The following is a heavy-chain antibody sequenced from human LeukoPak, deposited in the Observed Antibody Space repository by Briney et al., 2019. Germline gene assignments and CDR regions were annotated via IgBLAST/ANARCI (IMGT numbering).Heavy chain of an antibody. CDR3: ARGRDYDILTGIDY. D-gene: IGHD3-9*01. V-gene: IGHV3-20*04. J-gene: IGHJ4*02. CDR1: RFTFNTYW. CDR2: INWNGGST. Sequence: GGSLRLSCAASRFTFNTYWMHWVRQAPGKGLEWVSGINWNGGSTGYADSVKGRFTISRDNAKNSLYLQMNSLRAEDTALYYCARGRDYDILTGIDYWGQGTLVTVSS.